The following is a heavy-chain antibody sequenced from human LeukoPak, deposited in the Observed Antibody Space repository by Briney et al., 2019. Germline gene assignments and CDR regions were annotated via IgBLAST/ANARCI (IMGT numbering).Heavy chain of an antibody. J-gene: IGHJ4*02. CDR3: ARDGPYDFWSGYRYYFDY. V-gene: IGHV3-30-3*01. CDR1: GFTFSSYA. Sequence: GGSLRLSCAVSGFTFSSYAMHWVRQAPGKGLEWVAVISYDGSNKYYADSVKGRFTISRDNSKNTLYLQMNSLRAEDTAVYYCARDGPYDFWSGYRYYFDYWGQGTLVTVSS. CDR2: ISYDGSNK. D-gene: IGHD3-3*01.